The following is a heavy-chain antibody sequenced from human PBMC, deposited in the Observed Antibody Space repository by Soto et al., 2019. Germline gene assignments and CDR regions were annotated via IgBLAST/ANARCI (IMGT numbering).Heavy chain of an antibody. CDR2: ISAYNGNT. V-gene: IGHV1-18*01. CDR1: GYTFTSYG. Sequence: QVQLVQSGAEVKKPGASVKVSCKASGYTFTSYGISWVRQVPGQGLEWMGWISAYNGNTNYAQKLQGRVTMTTDTSTSTADMELRSLRSDDTAVYYCAAATLRYSRGGPAVRLFDYWGQGTLVTVSS. J-gene: IGHJ4*02. CDR3: AAATLRYSRGGPAVRLFDY. D-gene: IGHD6-19*01.